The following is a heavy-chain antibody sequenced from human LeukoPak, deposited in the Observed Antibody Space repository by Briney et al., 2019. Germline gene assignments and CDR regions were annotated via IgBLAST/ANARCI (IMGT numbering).Heavy chain of an antibody. J-gene: IGHJ6*02. CDR3: AKGFSWYGYGMDV. D-gene: IGHD6-13*01. V-gene: IGHV3-23*01. Sequence: HSGGSLRLSCAASGFTFSSYAMSWVRQAPGKGLEWVSAISGSGGSTYYADSVKGRFTISRDTSKNTLYLQMNSLRAEDTAVYYCAKGFSWYGYGMDVWGLGTTVTVSS. CDR2: ISGSGGST. CDR1: GFTFSSYA.